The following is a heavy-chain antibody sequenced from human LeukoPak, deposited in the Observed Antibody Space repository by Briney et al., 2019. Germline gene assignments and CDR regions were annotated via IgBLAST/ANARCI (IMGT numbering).Heavy chain of an antibody. V-gene: IGHV3-15*01. J-gene: IGHJ5*01. Sequence: SGGSLRLSCAASGFTFSNAWMSWVRQAPGKGLEWVGRIRSKTDGGTTDYAAPVKGRFTMSRDDSKNTLYLQMSSLKTEDTAVYYCTKSLDCSRTTCDSWGQGTLVTVSS. CDR2: IRSKTDGGTT. CDR1: GFTFSNAW. D-gene: IGHD2-2*01. CDR3: TKSLDCSRTTCDS.